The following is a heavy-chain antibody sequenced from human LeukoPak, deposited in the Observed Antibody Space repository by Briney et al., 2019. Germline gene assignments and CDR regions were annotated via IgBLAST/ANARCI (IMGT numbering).Heavy chain of an antibody. Sequence: GGSLRLSCAASGFTFSNYNMNWVRQAPGKGLEWVSSISSSSSSYIYYADSVKGRFTISRDNARNSLYLQMNSLRAEDTAVYYCARLKVAVTGTGHYYYYGMDVWGQGTTVTVSS. CDR2: ISSSSSSYI. CDR1: GFTFSNYN. D-gene: IGHD6-19*01. V-gene: IGHV3-21*01. J-gene: IGHJ6*02. CDR3: ARLKVAVTGTGHYYYYGMDV.